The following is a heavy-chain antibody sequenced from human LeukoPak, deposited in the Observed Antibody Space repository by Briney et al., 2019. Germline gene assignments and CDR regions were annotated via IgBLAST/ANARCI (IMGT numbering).Heavy chain of an antibody. CDR3: ARITGTRSYGHKWFDS. D-gene: IGHD5-18*01. J-gene: IGHJ5*01. CDR2: IYHSGST. V-gene: IGHV4-4*02. Sequence: SGTLSLTCAVSGGSISSSNWWSWVRQPPGKGLEWIGEIYHSGSTNYNPSPKSRVTISVDKSKNQFSLNLSSVSAADTAVYYCARITGTRSYGHKWFDSWGQGTLVTVSS. CDR1: GGSISSSNW.